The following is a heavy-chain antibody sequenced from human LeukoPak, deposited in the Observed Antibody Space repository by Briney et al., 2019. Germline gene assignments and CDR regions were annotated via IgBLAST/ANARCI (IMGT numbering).Heavy chain of an antibody. J-gene: IGHJ6*02. CDR1: GYTFPSYD. CDR2: MNPNSGNT. CDR3: ARRVYGGTRRRDYYYYGMDV. D-gene: IGHD4-23*01. V-gene: IGHV1-8*01. Sequence: SVKVFCKASGYTFPSYDNKWVRQAPGQGVELMGWMNPNSGNTGYAQKFQGRVTMTRNTSISTAYMELSSLRSEDTAVYYCARRVYGGTRRRDYYYYGMDVWGQGTTVTVSS.